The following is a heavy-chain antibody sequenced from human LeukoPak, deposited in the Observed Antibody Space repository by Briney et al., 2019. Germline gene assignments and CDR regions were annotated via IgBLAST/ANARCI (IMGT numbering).Heavy chain of an antibody. Sequence: SETLSLTCIVSGGSISGYYWGWIRQPAGKGLEWIGRIYSSGNTNYNPSLKSRVTMSVDTSKNQFSLNLSSLTAADTAVYYCARGPRSSDWYSIDYWGQGTLVTVSS. V-gene: IGHV4-4*07. CDR2: IYSSGNT. D-gene: IGHD6-19*01. CDR3: ARGPRSSDWYSIDY. J-gene: IGHJ4*02. CDR1: GGSISGYY.